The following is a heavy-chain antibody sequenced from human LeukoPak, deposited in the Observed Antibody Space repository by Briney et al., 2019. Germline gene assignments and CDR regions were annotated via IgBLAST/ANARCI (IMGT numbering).Heavy chain of an antibody. Sequence: GGSLRLSCAASGFTFSDYYMSRIRQAPGKGLEWVSYISSSGSTIYYADSVKGRFTISRDNAKNSLYLQMNSLRAEDTAVYYCARARGLDYGDYPWNYWGQGTLVTVSS. CDR2: ISSSGSTI. CDR3: ARARGLDYGDYPWNY. D-gene: IGHD4-17*01. CDR1: GFTFSDYY. V-gene: IGHV3-11*01. J-gene: IGHJ4*02.